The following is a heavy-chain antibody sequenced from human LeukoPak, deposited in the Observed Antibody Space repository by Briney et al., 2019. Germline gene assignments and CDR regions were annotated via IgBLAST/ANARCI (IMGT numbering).Heavy chain of an antibody. Sequence: GGSLRLSCAASGFTFSNYWMHWVRQAPEMGLVWVSRFNSDADTTNYADSVKGRFTISRDNAKSTLYLQMNTLRAEDTAVYYCARAVAGTRNALDIWGQGTMVTVSS. CDR3: ARAVAGTRNALDI. J-gene: IGHJ3*02. V-gene: IGHV3-74*01. D-gene: IGHD6-19*01. CDR2: FNSDADTT. CDR1: GFTFSNYW.